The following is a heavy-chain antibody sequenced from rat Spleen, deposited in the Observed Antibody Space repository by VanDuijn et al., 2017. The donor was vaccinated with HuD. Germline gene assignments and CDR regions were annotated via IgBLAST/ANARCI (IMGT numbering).Heavy chain of an antibody. D-gene: IGHD5-1*01. CDR2: MWRSGST. CDR1: GFSLTSYS. V-gene: IGHV2-45*01. CDR3: ARAPGNGYVMDA. J-gene: IGHJ4*01. Sequence: QVQLMESGPGLVQPSETLSLTCTVPGFSLTSYSVHWVRQPPGKGLEWMGVMWRSGSTEYNSAPKTRLSISRDTSKNHIFLKMNSLQSEDTTTYYCARAPGNGYVMDAWGQGASVTVSS.